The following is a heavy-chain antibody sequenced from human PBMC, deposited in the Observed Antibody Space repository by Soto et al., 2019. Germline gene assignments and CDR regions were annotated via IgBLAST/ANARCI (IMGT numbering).Heavy chain of an antibody. J-gene: IGHJ4*02. Sequence: GGSLRLSCAASGFTVSSNYRSWVRQAPGKGLEWVSVIYSGGNTYYADSVKGRFTISRHNSKNTLYLQMNSLRAEDTAVYYCARQYYYDSSGYSDYWGQGTLVTVSS. CDR3: ARQYYYDSSGYSDY. V-gene: IGHV3-53*04. CDR1: GFTVSSNY. D-gene: IGHD3-22*01. CDR2: IYSGGNT.